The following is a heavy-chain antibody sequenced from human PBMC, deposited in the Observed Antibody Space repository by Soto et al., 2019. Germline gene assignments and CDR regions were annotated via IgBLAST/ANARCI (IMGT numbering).Heavy chain of an antibody. Sequence: GGSLRLSCAASGFTFSSYAMSWVRQAPGKGLEWVSAISGSGGSTYYADSVKGRFTISRDNSKNTLYLPMNSLRAEDTAVYYCAKVLFVAKTRGYYFDYWGQGTLVTVSS. CDR1: GFTFSSYA. V-gene: IGHV3-23*01. CDR2: ISGSGGST. J-gene: IGHJ4*02. CDR3: AKVLFVAKTRGYYFDY. D-gene: IGHD5-12*01.